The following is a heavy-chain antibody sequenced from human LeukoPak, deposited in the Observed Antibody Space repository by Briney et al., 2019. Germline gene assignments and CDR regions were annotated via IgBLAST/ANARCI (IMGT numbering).Heavy chain of an antibody. J-gene: IGHJ3*02. CDR1: EFTFTSFE. D-gene: IGHD6-6*01. CDR3: ARGPSIAAPYDAFDI. Sequence: QAGGSLRLSCAASEFTFTSFELNWVRQAPGKGLEWVSYISSSGNTISYADSVKGRFTISRDNAKNSLYLQVISLRAEDTAVYYCARGPSIAAPYDAFDIWGQGTMVTVSS. V-gene: IGHV3-48*03. CDR2: ISSSGNTI.